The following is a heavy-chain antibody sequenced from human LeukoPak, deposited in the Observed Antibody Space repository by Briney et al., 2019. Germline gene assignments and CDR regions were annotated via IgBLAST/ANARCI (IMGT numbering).Heavy chain of an antibody. CDR1: GFTFSGDT. CDR3: ARGRIAVAGEAWFDP. V-gene: IGHV3-30*01. D-gene: IGHD6-19*01. CDR2: ISYDGSNK. Sequence: GRSLRLSCAASGFTFSGDTMQTVCQAPRKGLGWGSVISYDGSNKYYAAFVKGRFTISRDNSKTTLYLQMNRLRAEDTALYYCARGRIAVAGEAWFDPWGEGTLVAASS. J-gene: IGHJ5*02.